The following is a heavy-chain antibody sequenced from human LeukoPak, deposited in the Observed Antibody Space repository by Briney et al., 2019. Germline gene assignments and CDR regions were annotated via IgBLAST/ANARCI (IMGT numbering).Heavy chain of an antibody. CDR2: IRSGAYT. J-gene: IGHJ4*02. CDR1: GFTFSSYA. CDR3: ARISVVSRSGPLDY. D-gene: IGHD3-10*01. V-gene: IGHV3-23*01. Sequence: GGSLRLSCAASGFTFSSYAMTWVRQAPGKGLEWVSTIRSGAYTYYADSVKGRLSVSRDNSKNTLYLEMNSLRAEDAAVYYCARISVVSRSGPLDYWGQAAMATDSS.